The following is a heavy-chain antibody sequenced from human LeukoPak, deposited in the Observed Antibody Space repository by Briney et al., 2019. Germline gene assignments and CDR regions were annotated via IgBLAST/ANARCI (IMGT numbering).Heavy chain of an antibody. Sequence: GGSLRLSCAGSGFTFDDYGVSWVRQAPGKGLEWVSGINWNGGSTGYADSVKGRFTISRDNAKNSLYLQMNSLRAEDTALYYCARDPYSSSWDDAFDIWVQGTMVTVSS. V-gene: IGHV3-20*04. D-gene: IGHD6-13*01. CDR1: GFTFDDYG. J-gene: IGHJ3*02. CDR2: INWNGGST. CDR3: ARDPYSSSWDDAFDI.